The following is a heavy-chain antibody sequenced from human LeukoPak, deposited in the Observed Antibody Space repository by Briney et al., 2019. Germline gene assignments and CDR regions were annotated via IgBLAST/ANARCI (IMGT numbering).Heavy chain of an antibody. CDR3: ALLGGIAVAGKPPYYFDY. D-gene: IGHD6-13*01. Sequence: PSETLSLTCAVYGGSFSGYYWSWIRQPPGKGLEWIGEINHSGSTNYNPSLKSRVTISVDTSKNQFSLKLSSVTAADTAVYYCALLGGIAVAGKPPYYFDYWGQGTLVTVSS. CDR1: GGSFSGYY. V-gene: IGHV4-34*01. CDR2: INHSGST. J-gene: IGHJ4*02.